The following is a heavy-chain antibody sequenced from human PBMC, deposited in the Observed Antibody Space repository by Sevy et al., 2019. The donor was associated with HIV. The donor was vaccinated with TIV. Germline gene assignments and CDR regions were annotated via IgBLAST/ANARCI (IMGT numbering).Heavy chain of an antibody. CDR3: ARFQQLVRDLYFDY. CDR2: INWNGGST. J-gene: IGHJ4*02. D-gene: IGHD6-13*01. Sequence: GGYLRLSCAASGFTFDDYGMSWVRQAPGKGLEWVSGINWNGGSTGYADSVKGRFIISIDNAKNSLYLQMNSLRDEDTALYYCARFQQLVRDLYFDYWGQGTLVTVSS. CDR1: GFTFDDYG. V-gene: IGHV3-20*04.